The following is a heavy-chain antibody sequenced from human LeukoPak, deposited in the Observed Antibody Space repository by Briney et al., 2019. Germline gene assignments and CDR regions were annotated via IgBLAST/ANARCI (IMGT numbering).Heavy chain of an antibody. CDR3: ARRTLSGYYLEYDY. V-gene: IGHV1-18*01. J-gene: IGHJ4*02. D-gene: IGHD3-22*01. Sequence: ASVKVSCKASGYTFTSYGISWVGQAPGQGLEWMGWISAYNGNTNYAQKLQGRVTMTTDTSTSTAYMELRSLRSDDTAVYYCARRTLSGYYLEYDYWGQGTLVTVSS. CDR1: GYTFTSYG. CDR2: ISAYNGNT.